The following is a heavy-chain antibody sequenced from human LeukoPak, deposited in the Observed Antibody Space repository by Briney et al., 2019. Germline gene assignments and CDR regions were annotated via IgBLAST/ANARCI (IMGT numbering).Heavy chain of an antibody. V-gene: IGHV3-30*02. CDR2: IRYDGSDK. Sequence: PGGSLRLSCAASGLSFSSYGMHWVRQAPGKGLEWVAFIRYDGSDKYYADSVKGRVTVSRDNSKNTLYLQMNSLRPDDTAVYYCSKPMYNGYDYGVDYWGQGTLVTVSS. D-gene: IGHD5-12*01. CDR3: SKPMYNGYDYGVDY. J-gene: IGHJ4*02. CDR1: GLSFSSYG.